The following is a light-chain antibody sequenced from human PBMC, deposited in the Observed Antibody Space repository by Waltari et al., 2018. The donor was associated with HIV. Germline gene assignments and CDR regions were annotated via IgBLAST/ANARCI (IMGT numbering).Light chain of an antibody. CDR3: SSYTSSSTLSYV. Sequence: QSALTQPASVSGSPGQSITISCTGTSSDVGGYNYVSWSQQYPGKAPKLMIYEVSNRPSGVSNRFSGSKSGNTASLTISGLQAEDEADYYCSSYTSSSTLSYVFGTGTKVTVL. V-gene: IGLV2-14*01. CDR1: SSDVGGYNY. CDR2: EVS. J-gene: IGLJ1*01.